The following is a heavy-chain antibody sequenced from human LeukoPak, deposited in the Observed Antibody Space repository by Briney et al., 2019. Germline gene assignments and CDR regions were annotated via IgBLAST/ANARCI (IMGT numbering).Heavy chain of an antibody. CDR1: GGSISSSNW. J-gene: IGHJ4*02. CDR2: IYHSGST. V-gene: IGHV4-4*02. Sequence: SGTLPLTCAVSGGSISSSNWWSWVRQPPGKGLEWIGEIYHSGSTNYNPSLKSRVTISVDKSKNQFSLKLSSVTAADTAVYYCARSYDYVWGSYRPFDYRGQGTLVTVSS. D-gene: IGHD3-16*02. CDR3: ARSYDYVWGSYRPFDY.